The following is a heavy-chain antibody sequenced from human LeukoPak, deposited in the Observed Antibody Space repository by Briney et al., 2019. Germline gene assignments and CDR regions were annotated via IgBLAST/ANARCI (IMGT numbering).Heavy chain of an antibody. CDR3: ARKAPSDYGDYLKVHWYFDL. CDR2: IYTSGST. V-gene: IGHV4-59*10. J-gene: IGHJ2*01. Sequence: SETLSLTCAVYGGSFSGYYWSWIRRPAGKGLEWIGRIYTSGSTNYNPSLKSRVTMSVDTSKNQFSLKLSSVTAADTAVYYCARKAPSDYGDYLKVHWYFDLWGRGTLVTVSS. D-gene: IGHD4-17*01. CDR1: GGSFSGYY.